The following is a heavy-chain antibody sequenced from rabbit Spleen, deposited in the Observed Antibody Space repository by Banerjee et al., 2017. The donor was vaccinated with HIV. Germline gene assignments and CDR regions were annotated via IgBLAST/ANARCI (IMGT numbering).Heavy chain of an antibody. CDR2: IDSGSSGFS. Sequence: VESGGGLVKPGASLTLTCTASGFSFSNSYDMCWVRQAPGKGLEWIACIDSGSSGFSYFASWAKGRFTISKTSSTTVTLQMTSLTVADTATYFCARDTGSSFSTYGMDLWGPGTLVTV. J-gene: IGHJ6*01. V-gene: IGHV1S40*01. CDR3: ARDTGSSFSTYGMDL. D-gene: IGHD8-1*01. CDR1: GFSFSNSYD.